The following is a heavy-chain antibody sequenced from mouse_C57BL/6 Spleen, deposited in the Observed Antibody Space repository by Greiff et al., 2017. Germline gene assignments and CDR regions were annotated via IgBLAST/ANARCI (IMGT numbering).Heavy chain of an antibody. CDR1: GFTFSSYA. CDR2: ISDGGSYT. J-gene: IGHJ4*01. Sequence: DVKLVESGGGLVKPGGSLKLSCAASGFTFSSYAMSWVRQTPEKRLEWVATISDGGSYTYYPDNVKGRFTISRDNAKNNLYLQMSHLKSEDTAMYYCARGGIPYAMDYWGPGTSVTVSS. D-gene: IGHD1-1*01. CDR3: ARGGIPYAMDY. V-gene: IGHV5-4*03.